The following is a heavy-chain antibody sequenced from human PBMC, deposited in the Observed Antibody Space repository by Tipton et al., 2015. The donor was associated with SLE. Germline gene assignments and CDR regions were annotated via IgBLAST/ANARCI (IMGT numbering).Heavy chain of an antibody. Sequence: SLRLSCAASGFTFNTYSMNWVRQAPGKGLEWVSSISSGSSYIYYADSVKGRFIISRDNSKHTVFLQLNSLRGDDTAVYYCARGLRGIYSSPLDYWGQGTLVTVSS. V-gene: IGHV3-21*04. J-gene: IGHJ4*02. CDR3: ARGLRGIYSSPLDY. CDR1: GFTFNTYS. D-gene: IGHD1-26*01. CDR2: ISSGSSYI.